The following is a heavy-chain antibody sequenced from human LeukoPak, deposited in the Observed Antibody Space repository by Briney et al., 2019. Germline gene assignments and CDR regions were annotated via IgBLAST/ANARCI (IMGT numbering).Heavy chain of an antibody. D-gene: IGHD2-8*01. Sequence: GGSLRLSCSASGFTFSSYAMHWVRQAPGKGLEYVSAISSNGGYTYYADSVQGRFTISRDNSKNTLSLQMNSLGVEDTAIYYCAKDVRRCNGACTWGQGTLVTVSS. CDR2: ISSNGGYT. CDR3: AKDVRRCNGACT. CDR1: GFTFSSYA. V-gene: IGHV3-64*04. J-gene: IGHJ5*02.